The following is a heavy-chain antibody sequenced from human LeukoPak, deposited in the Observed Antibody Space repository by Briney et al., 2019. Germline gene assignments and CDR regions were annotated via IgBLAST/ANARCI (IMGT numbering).Heavy chain of an antibody. Sequence: KSSETLSLTCSVSGGSICSSSYYWGWIRQPPGKGLEWIGGIYYTGSTYYYPSLKSRVTISVDTSKNQFSLKLSSVTAADTAVYYCARAGYSSSWSAGVGPDYYYYYGMDVWGQGTTVTVSS. CDR3: ARAGYSSSWSAGVGPDYYYYYGMDV. CDR2: IYYTGST. V-gene: IGHV4-39*07. J-gene: IGHJ6*02. D-gene: IGHD6-13*01. CDR1: GGSICSSSYY.